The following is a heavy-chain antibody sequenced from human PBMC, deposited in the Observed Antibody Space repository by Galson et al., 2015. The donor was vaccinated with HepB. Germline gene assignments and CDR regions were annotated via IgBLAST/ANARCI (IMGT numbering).Heavy chain of an antibody. Sequence: SVKVSCKASGGTFSSYAISWVRQAPGQGLEWMGRIIPILGIANYAQKFQGRVTITADKSTSTAYMELSSLRSEDTAVYYCARDLRVPSSSWLLDRFDPWGQGTLVTVSS. CDR2: IIPILGIA. J-gene: IGHJ5*02. CDR3: ARDLRVPSSSWLLDRFDP. D-gene: IGHD6-13*01. CDR1: GGTFSSYA. V-gene: IGHV1-69*04.